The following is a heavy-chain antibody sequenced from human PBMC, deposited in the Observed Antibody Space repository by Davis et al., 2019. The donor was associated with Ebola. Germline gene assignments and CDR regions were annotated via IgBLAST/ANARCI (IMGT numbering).Heavy chain of an antibody. J-gene: IGHJ4*02. D-gene: IGHD6-19*01. CDR1: GFTSSSFD. V-gene: IGHV3-30*03. CDR3: ARASGWLQEGGDY. CDR2: SSFDGSMK. Sequence: SLKTSCAASGFTSSSFDIHWVRHAPGKGLESVAVSSFDGSMKYYADSVKGRFTISRDNSKNTLYLQMNSLRAEDTAVYFCARASGWLQEGGDYWGQGTLVTVSS.